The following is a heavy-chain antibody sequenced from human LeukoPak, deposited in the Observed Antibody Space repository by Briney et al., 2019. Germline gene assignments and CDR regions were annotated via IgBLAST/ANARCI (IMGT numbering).Heavy chain of an antibody. CDR2: IWYDGSNK. V-gene: IGHV3-33*01. D-gene: IGHD4-17*01. J-gene: IGHJ4*02. CDR1: GFTFSSYG. CDR3: ARDGGDYGRY. Sequence: GGSLRLSCAASGFTFSSYGMHWVRQAPGKGREWVAVIWYDGSNKYYADSVKGRFTISRDNSKNTLYLQMNSLRAEDTAVYYCARDGGDYGRYWGQGTLVTVSS.